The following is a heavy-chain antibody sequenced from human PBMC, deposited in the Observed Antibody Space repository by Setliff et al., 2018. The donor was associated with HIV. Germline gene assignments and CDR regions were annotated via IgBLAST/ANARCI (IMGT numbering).Heavy chain of an antibody. CDR3: ARGSPEAYQDSGWYN. Sequence: SETLSLTCTVSGGSISSYYWSWIRQPPGKGLEWIGYIYYSGSTGYNPSLKGRVTISVETSKNQFSVRLNSVTAADTAVYYCARGSPEAYQDSGWYNWGQGTLVTVSS. D-gene: IGHD6-19*01. CDR2: IYYSGST. V-gene: IGHV4-59*01. J-gene: IGHJ4*02. CDR1: GGSISSYY.